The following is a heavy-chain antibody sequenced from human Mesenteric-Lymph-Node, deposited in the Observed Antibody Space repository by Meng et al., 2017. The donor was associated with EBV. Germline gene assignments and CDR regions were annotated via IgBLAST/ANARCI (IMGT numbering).Heavy chain of an antibody. J-gene: IGHJ1*01. Sequence: KPCETLVPTRAYAGCSIMGNKWCSWIRQPQGKGLEWIGEVFHIGSTNYNPSLKSRVTISLDKSKNQFSLKLTSVTAADTAVYFCARVSEISGTWLDCWGQGTLVTVSS. CDR1: GCSIMGNKW. D-gene: IGHD1-7*01. CDR2: VFHIGST. CDR3: ARVSEISGTWLDC. V-gene: IGHV4-4*02.